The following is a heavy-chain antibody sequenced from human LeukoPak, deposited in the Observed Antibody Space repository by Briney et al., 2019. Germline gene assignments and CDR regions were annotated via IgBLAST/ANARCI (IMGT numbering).Heavy chain of an antibody. CDR2: MNPNSGHT. CDR1: GGTFSSYA. Sequence: GASVKVSCKASGGTFSSYAISWVRQAPGQGLEWMGWMNPNSGHTGYTQKFQGRITFSRNTSISTAYMELSSLRSEDTAVYYCARSIPLWKALRRDWFDPWGQGTLVTVSS. CDR3: ARSIPLWKALRRDWFDP. J-gene: IGHJ5*02. V-gene: IGHV1-8*03. D-gene: IGHD3-10*01.